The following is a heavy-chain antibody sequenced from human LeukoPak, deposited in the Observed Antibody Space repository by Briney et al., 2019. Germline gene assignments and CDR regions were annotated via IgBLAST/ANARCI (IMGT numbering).Heavy chain of an antibody. D-gene: IGHD6-6*01. V-gene: IGHV6-1*01. CDR2: TYYRSKWYN. CDR3: ARERGAHIIAARLGFDY. J-gene: IGHJ4*02. CDR1: GDSVSSNSAA. Sequence: SQTLSLTCAISGDSVSSNSAAWNWIRPSPSRGLEWLGRTYYRSKWYNDYAVSVKSRITINPDTSKNQFSLQLNSVTPGDTAVYYCARERGAHIIAARLGFDYWGQGTLVTVSS.